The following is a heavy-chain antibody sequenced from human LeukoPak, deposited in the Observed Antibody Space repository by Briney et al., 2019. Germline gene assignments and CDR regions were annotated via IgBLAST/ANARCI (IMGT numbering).Heavy chain of an antibody. CDR1: GGSISSYY. Sequence: SETLSLTCTVSGGSISSYYWSWIRQPAGKGLEWIGRIYTSGSTNYNPSLKSRVTISVDTSKNQFSLKLSSVTAADTAVYYCARTVYSSGWPGGDAFDIWGQGTMVTVSS. CDR2: IYTSGST. J-gene: IGHJ3*02. D-gene: IGHD6-19*01. V-gene: IGHV4-4*07. CDR3: ARTVYSSGWPGGDAFDI.